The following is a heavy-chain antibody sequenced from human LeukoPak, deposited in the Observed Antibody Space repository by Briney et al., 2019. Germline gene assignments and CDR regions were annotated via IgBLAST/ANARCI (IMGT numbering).Heavy chain of an antibody. Sequence: KAGGSLRLSCAASGFTFSSHSMNWVRQAPGKGLEWVSSISGTSTYIYYADSVKGRFTISRDNAKNSVYLQMNSLRAEDTAVYYCAREAGMEHYWGRGTLVTVSS. CDR1: GFTFSSHS. CDR3: AREAGMEHY. J-gene: IGHJ4*02. D-gene: IGHD6-13*01. CDR2: ISGTSTYI. V-gene: IGHV3-21*01.